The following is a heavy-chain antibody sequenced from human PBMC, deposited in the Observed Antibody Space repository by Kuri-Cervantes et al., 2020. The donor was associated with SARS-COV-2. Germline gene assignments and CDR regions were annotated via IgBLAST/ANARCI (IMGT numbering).Heavy chain of an antibody. CDR2: IKQDGSEK. V-gene: IGHV3-7*03. J-gene: IGHJ6*02. CDR3: ARDRPNVNYYYYYGMDV. CDR1: GFTFSGHW. Sequence: GGSLRLSCAASGFTFSGHWIHWVRQAPGKGLEWVANIKQDGSEKYYVDSVKGRFTISRDNAKNSLYLQMNSLRAEDTAVYYCARDRPNVNYYYYYGMDVWGQGTTVTVSS.